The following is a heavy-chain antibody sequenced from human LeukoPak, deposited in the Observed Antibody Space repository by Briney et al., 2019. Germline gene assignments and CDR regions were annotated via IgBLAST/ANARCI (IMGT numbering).Heavy chain of an antibody. CDR2: ISDDGRDK. CDR3: AKRPSDYGDCVTYFDY. D-gene: IGHD4-17*01. J-gene: IGHJ4*02. Sequence: QPGGSLRLSCAASGFSFISYGMHWVRQAPGKGLEWVGVISDDGRDKKYADSVKGRFTISRDNSKDTLYLQMNSLRDEDTAVYYCAKRPSDYGDCVTYFDYWGQGTLVTVSS. V-gene: IGHV3-30*18. CDR1: GFSFISYG.